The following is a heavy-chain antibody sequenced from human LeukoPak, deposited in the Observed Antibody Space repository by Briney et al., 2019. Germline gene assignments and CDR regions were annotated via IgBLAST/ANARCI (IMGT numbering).Heavy chain of an antibody. J-gene: IGHJ4*02. CDR3: AKDVQRVAISPYYFDY. CDR1: GFTFSSYG. D-gene: IGHD3-3*01. CDR2: IRYDGSNK. Sequence: GGSLRLSCAASGFTFSSYGMHWVRQAPGKGLEWVAFIRYDGSNKYYADSVKGRFTISRDNSKNTLYLQMNSLRAEDTAVYYCAKDVQRVAISPYYFDYWGQGTLVTVSS. V-gene: IGHV3-30*02.